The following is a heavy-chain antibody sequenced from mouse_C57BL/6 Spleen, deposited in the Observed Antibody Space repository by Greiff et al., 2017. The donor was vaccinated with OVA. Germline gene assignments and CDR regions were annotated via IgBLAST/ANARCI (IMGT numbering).Heavy chain of an antibody. V-gene: IGHV1-9*01. J-gene: IGHJ2*01. CDR1: GYTFTGYW. CDR2: ILPGSGST. D-gene: IGHD2-3*01. CDR3: ARAHDFYYNFDY. Sequence: QVHVKQSGAELMKPGASVKLSCKATGYTFTGYWIEWVKQRPGHGLEWIGEILPGSGSTNYNEKLKGKATFTADTSYNTAYMQLSILTTSDSAIYYCARAHDFYYNFDYWGQGTTLTVSS.